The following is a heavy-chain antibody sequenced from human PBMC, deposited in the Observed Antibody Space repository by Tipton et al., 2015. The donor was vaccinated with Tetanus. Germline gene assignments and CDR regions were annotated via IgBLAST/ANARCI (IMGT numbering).Heavy chain of an antibody. Sequence: VKPSETLSLTCTVSGGSISSYYWSWIRQPPGKGLEWIGYIYYSGSTNYNPSLKSRVTISVDTSKNQFSLKLSSVTAADTAVYYGARGGRYDYGVQGWFDPGGQGPLVTVSS. D-gene: IGHD4-17*01. J-gene: IGHJ5*02. CDR3: ARGGRYDYGVQGWFDP. CDR2: IYYSGST. V-gene: IGHV4-59*01. CDR1: GGSISSYY.